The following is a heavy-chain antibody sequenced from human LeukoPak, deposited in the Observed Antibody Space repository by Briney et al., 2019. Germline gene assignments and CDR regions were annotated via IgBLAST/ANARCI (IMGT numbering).Heavy chain of an antibody. CDR1: GFTFGNFA. D-gene: IGHD5-12*01. CDR3: AKDSRGYDKPFDS. CDR2: ISGGAYST. V-gene: IGHV3-23*01. J-gene: IGHJ4*02. Sequence: GGSLRLSCAASGFTFGNFAMSWVCQAPGKGLEWVSLISGGAYSTYYADSVKGRFTISRDNSKNTLSLQMNSLRAEDTAIYFCAKDSRGYDKPFDSWGQGTPVTVSS.